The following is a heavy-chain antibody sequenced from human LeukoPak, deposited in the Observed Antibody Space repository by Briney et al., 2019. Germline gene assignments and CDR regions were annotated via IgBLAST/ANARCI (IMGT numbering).Heavy chain of an antibody. J-gene: IGHJ4*02. D-gene: IGHD4-17*01. CDR3: ARGIESYGDYGY. CDR2: LYNSGSP. Sequence: SETLSLTCTVSGGSISGSYWSWIRQPPGKGREWIAYLYNSGSPNYNPPLKSRVTISIDTSKNQFSLKLSSLTAADTAIYYCARGIESYGDYGYWGQGILVTVSS. V-gene: IGHV4-59*01. CDR1: GGSISGSY.